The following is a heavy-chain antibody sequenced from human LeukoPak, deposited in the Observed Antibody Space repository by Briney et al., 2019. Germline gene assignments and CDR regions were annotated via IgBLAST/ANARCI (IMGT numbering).Heavy chain of an antibody. CDR3: AKDATFGGVMAMYYFDY. CDR1: GFTFSSYG. D-gene: IGHD3-16*01. CDR2: ISGSGGST. J-gene: IGHJ4*02. Sequence: PGGCLRLSCAASGFTFSSYGMSWVRQAPGKGLEWVSGISGSGGSTNYADSVKGRFTISRDNSKNTLYLQMNSLRAEDTAVYYCAKDATFGGVMAMYYFDYWGQGTLVTVSS. V-gene: IGHV3-23*01.